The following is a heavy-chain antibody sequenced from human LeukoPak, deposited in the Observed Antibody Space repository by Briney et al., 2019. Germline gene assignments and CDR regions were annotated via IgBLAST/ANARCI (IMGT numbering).Heavy chain of an antibody. Sequence: SETLSLTCAVSGGSISSGGYSWSWIRQPPGKGLEWIGYIYHSGSTYYNPSLKSRVTISVDRSKNQFSLKLSSVTAADTAVYYCARGGPSPFDYWGQGTLVTVSS. CDR2: IYHSGST. CDR3: ARGGPSPFDY. J-gene: IGHJ4*02. D-gene: IGHD6-6*01. CDR1: GGSISSGGYS. V-gene: IGHV4-30-2*01.